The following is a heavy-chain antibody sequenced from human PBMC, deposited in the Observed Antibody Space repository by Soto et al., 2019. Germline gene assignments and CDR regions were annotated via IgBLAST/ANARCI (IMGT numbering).Heavy chain of an antibody. CDR3: ARSKYYYGSGSYFDY. J-gene: IGHJ4*02. V-gene: IGHV1-2*04. D-gene: IGHD3-10*01. CDR2: INPNSGGT. CDR1: GYTFTGYY. Sequence: ASVKVSCKASGYTFTGYYMHWVRQAPGQGLEWMGWINPNSGGTNYAQKFQGWVTMTRDTSISTAYMELSRLRSDDTAVYYCARSKYYYGSGSYFDYWGQGTLVTVS.